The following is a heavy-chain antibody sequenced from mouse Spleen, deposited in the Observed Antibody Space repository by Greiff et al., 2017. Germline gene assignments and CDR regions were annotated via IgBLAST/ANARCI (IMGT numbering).Heavy chain of an antibody. CDR2: ISNGGGST. V-gene: IGHV5-12*02. CDR3: ASSYDGRAWFAY. D-gene: IGHD2-12*01. CDR1: GFTFSDYY. J-gene: IGHJ3*01. Sequence: VQGVESGGGLVQPGGSLKLSCATSGFTFSDYYMYWVRQTPEKRLEWVAYISNGGGSTYYPDTVKGRFTISRDNAKNTLYLQMSRLKSEDTAMYYCASSYDGRAWFAYWGQGTLVTVSA.